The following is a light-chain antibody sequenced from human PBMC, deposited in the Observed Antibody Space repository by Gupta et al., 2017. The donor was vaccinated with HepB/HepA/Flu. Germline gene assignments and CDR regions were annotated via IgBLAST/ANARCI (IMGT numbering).Light chain of an antibody. CDR3: NSRDSSGNQV. Sequence: SSELTQDPAVSVALGQTVRITCQGDSLRSYYASWYQQKPGQAPVLVIYGKNNRPSGIPDRFSGSSSGNTASLTITGAQAEDEADYYRNSRDSSGNQVFGTGTKVTVL. CDR1: SLRSYY. J-gene: IGLJ1*01. V-gene: IGLV3-19*01. CDR2: GKN.